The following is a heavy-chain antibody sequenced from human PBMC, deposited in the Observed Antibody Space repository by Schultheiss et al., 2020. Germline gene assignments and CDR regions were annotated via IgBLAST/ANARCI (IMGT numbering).Heavy chain of an antibody. CDR2: IRYDGSNK. CDR1: GFTFSSYG. CDR3: AKDPKMGATVVTPAE. Sequence: GGSLRLSCAASGFTFSSYGMHWVRQAPGKGLEWVAFIRYDGSNKYYADSVKGRFTISRDNSKNTLYLQMNSLRAEDTAVYYCAKDPKMGATVVTPAEWGQGTLVTVSS. D-gene: IGHD4-23*01. V-gene: IGHV3-30*02. J-gene: IGHJ4*02.